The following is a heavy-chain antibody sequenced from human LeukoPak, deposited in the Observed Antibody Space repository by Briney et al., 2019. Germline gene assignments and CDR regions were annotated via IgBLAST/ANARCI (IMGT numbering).Heavy chain of an antibody. CDR1: GITFSGYA. V-gene: IGHV3-23*01. D-gene: IGHD6-13*01. CDR3: ARRGSSWYFDY. CDR2: ISGGGVST. Sequence: PGGSLRLSCAASGITFSGYAMSWVRQAPGKGLEWVSAISGGGVSTYYADSVKGRFTISRDNSKNTLYLQMNSLIGEDTAVYYCARRGSSWYFDYWGQGTLVTVSS. J-gene: IGHJ4*02.